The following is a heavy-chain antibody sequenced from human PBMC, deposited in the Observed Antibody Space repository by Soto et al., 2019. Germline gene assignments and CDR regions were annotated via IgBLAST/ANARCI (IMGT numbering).Heavy chain of an antibody. J-gene: IGHJ3*02. CDR2: ISGSGGST. V-gene: IGHV3-23*01. CDR1: GFTFSSYA. CDR3: AKLLAAAGIFYAFDI. D-gene: IGHD6-13*01. Sequence: EVQLLESGGGLVQPGGSLRLSCAASGFTFSSYAMSWVHQAPGKGLEWVSGISGSGGSTHYADSVKGRFTITRDNSKNTPYLQMTSLRAEDTAVYYCAKLLAAAGIFYAFDIWGQGTMVTVSS.